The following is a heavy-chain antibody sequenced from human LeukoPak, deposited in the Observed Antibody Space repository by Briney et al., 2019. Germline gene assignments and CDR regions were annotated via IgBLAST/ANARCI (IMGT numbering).Heavy chain of an antibody. CDR1: GGSISSSSYY. V-gene: IGHV4-39*01. J-gene: IGHJ5*02. Sequence: PSETLPLTCIVSGGSISSSSYYWGWIRQPPGKELEGIGSIYYSGSTYYNPSLKSRVTISVDTSKNQFSLKLSSVTVADTAVHYCARMIYGSGSYSKQIDTWGQRTLVTVSS. D-gene: IGHD3-10*01. CDR2: IYYSGST. CDR3: ARMIYGSGSYSKQIDT.